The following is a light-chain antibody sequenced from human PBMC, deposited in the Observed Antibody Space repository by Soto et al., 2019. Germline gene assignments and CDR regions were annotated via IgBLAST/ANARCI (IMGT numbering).Light chain of an antibody. CDR3: SSYTSSSTLYV. Sequence: QSVLTQPASVSGSPGQSITISCTGTSSDVGGYNYVSWYQQHPGKAPKLMIYDVINRPSGVSNRFSGSKSGNTASLTISGLQAEDEADYYCSSYTSSSTLYVFGTGTKVT. CDR1: SSDVGGYNY. CDR2: DVI. V-gene: IGLV2-14*01. J-gene: IGLJ1*01.